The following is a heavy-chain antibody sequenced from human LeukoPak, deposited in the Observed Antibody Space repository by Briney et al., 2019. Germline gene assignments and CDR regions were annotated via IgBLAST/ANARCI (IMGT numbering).Heavy chain of an antibody. Sequence: GGSLRLSCAASAFTFSRSAMSWVRQAPGKGLEWVSVISGGGGITNYADSVKGRFTISRDNSNNTLSLQMNSLRVEDTAIYYCAKGGSTVTTEDVVDYWGQGTLVTVSS. CDR3: AKGGSTVTTEDVVDY. CDR2: ISGGGGIT. D-gene: IGHD4-17*01. V-gene: IGHV3-23*01. CDR1: AFTFSRSA. J-gene: IGHJ4*02.